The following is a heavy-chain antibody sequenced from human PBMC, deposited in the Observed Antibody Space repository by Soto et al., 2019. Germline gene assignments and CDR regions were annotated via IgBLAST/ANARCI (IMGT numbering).Heavy chain of an antibody. CDR2: ISGSGGST. Sequence: SCAASGFTFSSYAMSWVRQAPGKGLEWVSAISGSGGSTYYADSVKGRFTISRDNSKNTLYLQMNSLRAEDTAVYYRAKDGVSGWDSSRAGMDVWGQGTTVTVSS. V-gene: IGHV3-23*01. J-gene: IGHJ6*02. CDR1: GFTFSSYA. D-gene: IGHD6-19*01. CDR3: AKDGVSGWDSSRAGMDV.